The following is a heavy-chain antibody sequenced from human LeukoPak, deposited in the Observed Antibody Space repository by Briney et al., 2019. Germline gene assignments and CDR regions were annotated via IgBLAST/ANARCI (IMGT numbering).Heavy chain of an antibody. D-gene: IGHD2-2*01. CDR3: ARGVVPAAANWFDH. V-gene: IGHV3-7*04. CDR2: IKQDGSEK. Sequence: GGSLRLSCAASGFTFSSYWMSWVRQAPGKGLEWVANIKQDGSEKYYVDSVKGRFTISRDNAKNSLYLQMNSLRAEDTAVYYCARGVVPAAANWFDHWGQGTLVTVSS. CDR1: GFTFSSYW. J-gene: IGHJ5*02.